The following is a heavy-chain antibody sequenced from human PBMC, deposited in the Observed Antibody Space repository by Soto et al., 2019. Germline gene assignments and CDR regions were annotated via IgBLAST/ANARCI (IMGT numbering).Heavy chain of an antibody. Sequence: QVVLLQSGAEVKEPGSSVRVSCQVSGSTFNNFAFSWVRQAPGHGPEWMGGIVVDSNTAEYSQRLQDRVTITADPSTDTLYMELGSLTFEDTAVYYCTRAINRWEVNYYFDFWGQGTLVTVSS. CDR3: TRAINRWEVNYYFDF. V-gene: IGHV1-69*01. CDR2: IVVDSNTA. J-gene: IGHJ4*02. D-gene: IGHD1-26*01. CDR1: GSTFNNFA.